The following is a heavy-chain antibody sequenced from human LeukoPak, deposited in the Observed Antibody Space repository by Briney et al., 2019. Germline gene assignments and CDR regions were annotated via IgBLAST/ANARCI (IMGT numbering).Heavy chain of an antibody. D-gene: IGHD3-22*01. V-gene: IGHV4-39*07. Sequence: SETLSLTCTVSGDSISSSNYYWGWIRQPPGKGLEWIGNINYSGFTYYNPSLKNRLSMSVDTSKNQFSLKLTSVTAADTAVYYCARFKGGSSGYLIDYWGQGTLVTVSS. J-gene: IGHJ4*02. CDR1: GDSISSSNYY. CDR2: INYSGFT. CDR3: ARFKGGSSGYLIDY.